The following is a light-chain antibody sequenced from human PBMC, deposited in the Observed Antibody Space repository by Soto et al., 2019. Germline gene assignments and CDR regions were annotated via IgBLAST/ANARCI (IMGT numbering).Light chain of an antibody. CDR2: EGS. Sequence: QSVLTQPASVSGSPGQSITISGTGTSSDVGSYNLVSWYQQHPGKAPKLMIYEGSKRPSGVSNRFSGSKSGNTASLTFSGLQAEDEAYYFCCSYTRSGTLFGGGTKLTVL. CDR3: CSYTRSGTL. CDR1: SSDVGSYNL. V-gene: IGLV2-23*01. J-gene: IGLJ2*01.